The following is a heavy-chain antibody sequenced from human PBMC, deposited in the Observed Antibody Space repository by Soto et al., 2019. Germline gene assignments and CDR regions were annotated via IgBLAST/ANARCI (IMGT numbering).Heavy chain of an antibody. Sequence: YGCRWILQPPGKGLEWIGFIHRTGSTKYNPSLESRVTISVDTSQNQLSLRLSSVTAADTAVYYCARESAGSGKNTCFDPWGKGILVTVSS. V-gene: IGHV4-59*01. CDR1: YG. D-gene: IGHD3-10*01. J-gene: IGHJ5*02. CDR3: ARESAGSGKNTCFDP. CDR2: IHRTGST.